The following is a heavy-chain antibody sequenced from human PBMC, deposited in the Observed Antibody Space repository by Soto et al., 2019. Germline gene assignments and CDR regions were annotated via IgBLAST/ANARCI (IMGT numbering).Heavy chain of an antibody. D-gene: IGHD3-3*01. V-gene: IGHV3-33*08. CDR1: GFTFSSYA. CDR2: IWYDGSKK. CDR3: ARETYDFWSAGWKPFDP. Sequence: QVQLVESGGGVVQPGRSLRLSCAASGFTFSSYAMHWVRQAPGKGLEWVAVIWYDGSKKYYADSVKGRFTISRDNSENTLYLKMNSLRAEDTAVYYCARETYDFWSAGWKPFDPWGQGTLVTVSS. J-gene: IGHJ5*02.